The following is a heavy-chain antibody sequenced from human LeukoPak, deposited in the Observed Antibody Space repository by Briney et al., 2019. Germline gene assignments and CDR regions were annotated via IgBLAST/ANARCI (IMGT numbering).Heavy chain of an antibody. D-gene: IGHD3-10*01. V-gene: IGHV1-69*05. Sequence: ASVKVSCKASGGTFSSYAISWVRQAPGQGLEWMGGIIPIFGTANYAQKFQGRVTITTDESTSTAYMELSSLRSEDTAVYYCARDGEKENNYGSGTVVAFWGQGTLVTVSS. J-gene: IGHJ4*02. CDR1: GGTFSSYA. CDR3: ARDGEKENNYGSGTVVAF. CDR2: IIPIFGTA.